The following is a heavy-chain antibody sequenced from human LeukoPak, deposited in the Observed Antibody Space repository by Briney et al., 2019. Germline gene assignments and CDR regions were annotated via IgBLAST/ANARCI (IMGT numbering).Heavy chain of an antibody. CDR2: INPSAGST. D-gene: IGHD3-16*01. J-gene: IGHJ5*02. CDR1: GYTFTSYY. CDR3: ARSALGRGNWFDP. Sequence: ASVKVSCKASGYTFTSYYMHWVRQAPGQGLEWMGIINPSAGSTAYAQKFQGRVAITRDTSTSTVYMELSSLRSDDTAVYYCARSALGRGNWFDPWGQGTLVTVSS. V-gene: IGHV1-46*01.